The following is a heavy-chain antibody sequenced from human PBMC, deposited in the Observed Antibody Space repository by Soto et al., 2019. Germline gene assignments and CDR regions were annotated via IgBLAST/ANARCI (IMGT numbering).Heavy chain of an antibody. CDR1: GFSVSNNY. CDR2: IYADGTT. J-gene: IGHJ4*02. V-gene: IGHV3-53*04. Sequence: GSLRLSCVVSGFSVSNNYMSWVRQAPGMRLDWVSVIYADGTTYYVDSVKGRFTISRHNSRNTLYLQMDSLRTEDTAVYYCARGGGPFINSVTNPFDYWGQGT. D-gene: IGHD4-17*01. CDR3: ARGGGPFINSVTNPFDY.